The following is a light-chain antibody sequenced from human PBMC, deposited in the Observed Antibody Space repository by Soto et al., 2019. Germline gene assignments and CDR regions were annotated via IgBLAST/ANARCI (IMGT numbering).Light chain of an antibody. J-gene: IGKJ2*01. V-gene: IGKV1-39*01. Sequence: DIQMTQSPSSLSASVGDRVTITCRASQSISSYLYCYQQKPGKAPRLLIYAASNFHSGVPSRFSGSASEPDFTLTISTLQSEDFGTYYCQQTDSLPHTFGQGTKVDI. CDR1: QSISSY. CDR2: AAS. CDR3: QQTDSLPHT.